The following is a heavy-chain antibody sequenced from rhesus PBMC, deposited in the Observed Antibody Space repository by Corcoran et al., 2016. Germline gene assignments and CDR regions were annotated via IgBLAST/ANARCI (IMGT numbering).Heavy chain of an antibody. D-gene: IGHD6-25*01. Sequence: QVQLQESGPELVKPSETLSPTCAVSGGATRSYYLSWLRPPPGKGLEWIGYISGSSGSTTYNPSLKSRVTLSVDTSKSQLSLKLSSVTAADTAVYFCARSAATKHFDYWGQGVLVTVSS. CDR3: ARSAATKHFDY. CDR2: ISGSSGST. CDR1: GGATRSYY. V-gene: IGHV4S11*01. J-gene: IGHJ4*01.